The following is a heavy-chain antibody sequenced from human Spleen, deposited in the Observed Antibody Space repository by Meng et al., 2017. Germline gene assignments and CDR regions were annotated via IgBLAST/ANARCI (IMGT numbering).Heavy chain of an antibody. CDR3: ASSPLVTTDLDY. J-gene: IGHJ4*02. V-gene: IGHV3-30*04. Sequence: GESLKISCAASGFTFSSYAMHWVRQAPGKGLEWVAVISYDGSNKFYADSVKGRFTISRDNSKNTLYLQVNSLRTEDTAVYYCASSPLVTTDLDYWGQGALVTVSS. CDR2: ISYDGSNK. D-gene: IGHD2-21*02. CDR1: GFTFSSYA.